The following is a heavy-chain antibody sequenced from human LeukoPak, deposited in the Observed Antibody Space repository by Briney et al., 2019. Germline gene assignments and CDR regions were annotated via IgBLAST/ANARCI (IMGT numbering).Heavy chain of an antibody. Sequence: GKSLKISCKGSGYSFTSYWIGWVRQMPGKGLEWMGIIYPGDSDTRYSPSFQGQVTISADKSISTAYLRWSSLKASDTAMYYCARLDYYDSSGYYDLDYFDYWGQGTLVSVSS. V-gene: IGHV5-51*01. CDR2: IYPGDSDT. D-gene: IGHD3-22*01. CDR3: ARLDYYDSSGYYDLDYFDY. CDR1: GYSFTSYW. J-gene: IGHJ4*02.